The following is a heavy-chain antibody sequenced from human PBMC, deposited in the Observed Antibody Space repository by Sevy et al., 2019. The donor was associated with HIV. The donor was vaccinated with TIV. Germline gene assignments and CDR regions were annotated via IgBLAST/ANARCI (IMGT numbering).Heavy chain of an antibody. V-gene: IGHV3-7*01. CDR3: ARDAGYCSSTSCYRGDYFDY. J-gene: IGHJ4*02. D-gene: IGHD2-2*02. Sequence: GGSLRLSCAASVFTFSGNWMSLVRQAPGKGLEWVADIKEDGSEKYYVDSVKGRFTISRDNAKKSLYLQMNNLRAEDTAVYYCARDAGYCSSTSCYRGDYFDYWGQGTLVTVSS. CDR1: VFTFSGNW. CDR2: IKEDGSEK.